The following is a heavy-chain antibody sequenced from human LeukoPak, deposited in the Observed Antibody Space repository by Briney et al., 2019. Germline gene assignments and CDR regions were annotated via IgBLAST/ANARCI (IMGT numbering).Heavy chain of an antibody. D-gene: IGHD3-22*01. Sequence: ASVKVSCKASGYTFTSYYMHWVRLAPGQGLEWMGIINPSGGSTSYAQKFQGGVTMTRDTSTSTVYMELSSLRSEDTAVYYCARAGYYDSSGYYYAIFDYWGQGTLVTVSS. CDR2: INPSGGST. CDR3: ARAGYYDSSGYYYAIFDY. V-gene: IGHV1-46*01. CDR1: GYTFTSYY. J-gene: IGHJ4*02.